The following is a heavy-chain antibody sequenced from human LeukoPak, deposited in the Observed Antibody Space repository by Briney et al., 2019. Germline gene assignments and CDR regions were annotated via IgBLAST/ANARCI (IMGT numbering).Heavy chain of an antibody. D-gene: IGHD3-22*01. V-gene: IGHV3-48*04. J-gene: IGHJ5*02. CDR3: ARFHYDSSGPDP. Sequence: PGGSLRLSCTASGFTFSSYSMNWVRQAPGKGLEWVSYISSGSTTTHYADSVKGRFTISRDNAKNSLYLQMNSLRAEDTAVYYCARFHYDSSGPDPWGQGTLVTVSS. CDR1: GFTFSSYS. CDR2: ISSGSTTT.